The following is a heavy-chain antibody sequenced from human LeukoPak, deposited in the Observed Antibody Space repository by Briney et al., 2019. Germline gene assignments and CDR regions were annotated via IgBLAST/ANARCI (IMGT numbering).Heavy chain of an antibody. V-gene: IGHV3-33*01. CDR1: GFTFSSFG. CDR3: ARDMCSSSCLDY. J-gene: IGHJ4*02. Sequence: GGSLRLSCAASGFTFSSFGMHWVRQAPGKGLEWVAVVWYDGSNDYYADSVKGRFTISRDNAKNSLYLQMNSLRAEDTAVYYCARDMCSSSCLDYWGQGTLVTVSS. CDR2: VWYDGSND. D-gene: IGHD6-6*01.